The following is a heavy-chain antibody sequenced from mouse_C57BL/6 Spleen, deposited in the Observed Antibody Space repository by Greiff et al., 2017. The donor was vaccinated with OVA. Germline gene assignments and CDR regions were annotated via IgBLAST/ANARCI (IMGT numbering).Heavy chain of an antibody. J-gene: IGHJ3*01. CDR2: IDPSDSYT. CDR3: ARGYSNQAWFAY. Sequence: VQLQQPGAELVMPGASVKLSCKASGYTFTSYWMHWVKQRPGQGLEWIGEIDPSDSYTNYNQKFKGKSTLTVDKSSSTAYMQLSSLTSEVSAVYYCARGYSNQAWFAYWGQGTLVTVSA. D-gene: IGHD2-5*01. CDR1: GYTFTSYW. V-gene: IGHV1-69*01.